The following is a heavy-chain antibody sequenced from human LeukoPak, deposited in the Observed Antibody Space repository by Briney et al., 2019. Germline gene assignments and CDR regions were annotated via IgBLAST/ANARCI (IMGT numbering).Heavy chain of an antibody. CDR2: IYYSGST. Sequence: SETLSLTCTVSGGSISSSSYYWGWIRQPPGKGLEWIGSIYYSGSTYYNPSLKSRVTISVDTSKNQFSLKLSSVTAADTAVYYCARVVPRGYCDYWGQGTLVTVSS. CDR3: ARVVPRGYCDY. V-gene: IGHV4-39*01. D-gene: IGHD6-13*01. CDR1: GGSISSSSYY. J-gene: IGHJ4*02.